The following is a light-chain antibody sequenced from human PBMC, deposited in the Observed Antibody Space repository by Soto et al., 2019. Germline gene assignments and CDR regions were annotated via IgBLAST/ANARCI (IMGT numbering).Light chain of an antibody. V-gene: IGKV1-9*01. CDR3: QQHNSYPT. CDR2: AAS. CDR1: QGISSY. Sequence: DIQLTQSPSFLSASVGDRATITCRASQGISSYLAWYQQKPGKAPKLLIYAASTLQSGVPSRFSGSGSGTEFTLTISSLQPEDFATYYCQQHNSYPTFGPGTKVDIK. J-gene: IGKJ3*01.